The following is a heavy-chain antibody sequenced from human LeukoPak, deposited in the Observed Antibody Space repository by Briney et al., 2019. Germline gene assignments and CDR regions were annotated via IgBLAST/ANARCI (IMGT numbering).Heavy chain of an antibody. CDR3: ARHGYSNYPRRKYYYYYYMDV. CDR1: GYSFTSYW. D-gene: IGHD4-11*01. CDR2: IYPGDSDT. J-gene: IGHJ6*03. V-gene: IGHV5-51*01. Sequence: GESLKISCKGSGYSFTSYWIGWVRQLPGKGLEWMGIIYPGDSDTRYSPSFQGQVTISADKSISTAYLQWSSLKASDTAMYYCARHGYSNYPRRKYYYYYYMDVWGKGTTVTVSS.